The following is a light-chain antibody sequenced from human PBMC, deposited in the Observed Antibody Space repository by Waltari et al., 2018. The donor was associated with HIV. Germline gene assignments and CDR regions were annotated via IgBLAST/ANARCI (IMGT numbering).Light chain of an antibody. CDR3: LSSDSRGVHKF. J-gene: IGLJ2*01. V-gene: IGLV3-25*03. CDR2: RAT. CDR1: NLSKEY. Sequence: SNDLTQPPSVSVSPGQTARITCSGDNLSKEYGYWYQHKSGQAPVFLIYRATQRSSGIPRRFSCSASGTTVTVAISGVQAEDEADYYCLSSDSRGVHKFFGGGTRLTVL.